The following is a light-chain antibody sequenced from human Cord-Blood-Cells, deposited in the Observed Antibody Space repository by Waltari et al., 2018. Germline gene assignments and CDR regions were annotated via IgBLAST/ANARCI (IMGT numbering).Light chain of an antibody. V-gene: IGLV2-14*01. CDR3: SSYTSSSPYV. J-gene: IGLJ1*01. CDR1: SSDVGGYNY. Sequence: QSALTQPASVSGSPGQSITISCTGTSSDVGGYNYVSWYQQHPGKAPKLMIYEVSNRPSGVSNRVSGSESGNTASLTISGLQAEDEADYYCSSYTSSSPYVFGTGTKVTVL. CDR2: EVS.